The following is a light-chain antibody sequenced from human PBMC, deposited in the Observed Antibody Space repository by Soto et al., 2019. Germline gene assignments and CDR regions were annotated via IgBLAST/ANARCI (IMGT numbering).Light chain of an antibody. CDR1: SSNLGAGYD. V-gene: IGLV1-40*01. Sequence: QSALTQPPSVSGAPGQRVTISCTGNSSNLGAGYDVHWYQQLPGAAPKLVIFGNRNRPSGVPERFSGSKSGTSASLAITGLQAEDEADYYCATWDDSLPAVFGGGTKVTVL. CDR2: GNR. CDR3: ATWDDSLPAV. J-gene: IGLJ2*01.